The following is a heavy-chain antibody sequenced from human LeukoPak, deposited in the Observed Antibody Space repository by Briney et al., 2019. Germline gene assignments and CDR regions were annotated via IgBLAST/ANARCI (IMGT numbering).Heavy chain of an antibody. CDR1: GGSFSGYY. CDR3: AVTPTTVTTGVGNWFDP. J-gene: IGHJ5*02. CDR2: INHSGST. D-gene: IGHD4-17*01. V-gene: IGHV4-34*01. Sequence: SETLSLTCAVYGGSFSGYYWSWIRQPPGKGLEWIGEINHSGSTNYNPSLKSRVIISVDTSKNQFSLKLSSVTAADTAVYYCAVTPTTVTTGVGNWFDPWGQGTLVTVSS.